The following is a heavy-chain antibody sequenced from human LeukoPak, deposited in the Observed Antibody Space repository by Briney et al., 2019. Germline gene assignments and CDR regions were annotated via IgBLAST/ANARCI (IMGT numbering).Heavy chain of an antibody. CDR1: GFSFGDDD. CDR2: IRSDGSNN. D-gene: IGHD3-10*01. V-gene: IGHV3-30*02. J-gene: IGHJ4*02. CDR3: AKYHSGRPFDY. Sequence: GGSLRLSCAASGFSFGDDDMHWVRQAPGKGLEWVAFIRSDGSNNYYADSVKGRFTISRDNSNNTLYLQMNSLRVEDTAVYYCAKYHSGRPFDYWGQGTLVTVSS.